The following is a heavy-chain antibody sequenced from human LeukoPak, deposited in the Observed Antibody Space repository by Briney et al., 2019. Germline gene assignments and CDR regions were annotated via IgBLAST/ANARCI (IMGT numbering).Heavy chain of an antibody. D-gene: IGHD6-6*01. J-gene: IGHJ5*02. Sequence: SETLSLTCIVSGGSVSSPNSYWSWIRQPPGKGLEWIGNVYYIGTTSYNSSLKSRVTISVDTSKNQFFLEVTSVTAADTAVYYCARNTSSSPWFDPWGQGTLVTVTS. V-gene: IGHV4-61*01. CDR1: GGSVSSPNSY. CDR3: ARNTSSSPWFDP. CDR2: VYYIGTT.